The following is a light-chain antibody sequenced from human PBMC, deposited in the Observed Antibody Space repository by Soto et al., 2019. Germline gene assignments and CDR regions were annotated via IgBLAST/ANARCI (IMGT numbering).Light chain of an antibody. Sequence: QSALTQPASVSGSPGQSITISCTGSSGDIGGYDYVSWYQQHPGKAPKLMIYDVSNRPSGVSNRFSGSKSGNTASLTISGLLPEDEADYYCSSYTSSITWVFGGGTKVTVL. CDR1: SGDIGGYDY. CDR3: SSYTSSITWV. V-gene: IGLV2-14*03. CDR2: DVS. J-gene: IGLJ3*02.